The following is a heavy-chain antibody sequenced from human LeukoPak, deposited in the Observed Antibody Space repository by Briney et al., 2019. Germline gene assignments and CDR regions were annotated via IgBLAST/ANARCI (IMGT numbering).Heavy chain of an antibody. V-gene: IGHV3-48*01. Sequence: GGSLRLSCAASGFTFSSYSMNWVRQAPGRGLEWVSYISSSSSTIYYADSVKGRFTISRDNAKNSLYLQMNSLRAEDTAVYYCASSYGSGSYYLYWGQGTLVTVSS. D-gene: IGHD3-10*01. CDR1: GFTFSSYS. J-gene: IGHJ4*02. CDR2: ISSSSSTI. CDR3: ASSYGSGSYYLY.